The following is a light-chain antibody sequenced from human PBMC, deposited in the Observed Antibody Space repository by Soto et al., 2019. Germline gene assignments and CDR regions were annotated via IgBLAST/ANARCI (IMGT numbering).Light chain of an antibody. J-gene: IGLJ1*01. V-gene: IGLV2-14*01. CDR3: SSYTSSSTLPYV. Sequence: QSVLTQPASVSGSPGQSITISCTGTSSDVGGYNYVSWYQQHPGKAPKLMIYDVSNRPSGVSNRFSGSKSGNTASLTISGLHAEDEADYYCSSYTSSSTLPYVFGTGTKVTVL. CDR2: DVS. CDR1: SSDVGGYNY.